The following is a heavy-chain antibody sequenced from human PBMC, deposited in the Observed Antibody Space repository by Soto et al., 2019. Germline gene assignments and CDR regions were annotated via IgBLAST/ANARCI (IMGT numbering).Heavy chain of an antibody. CDR1: GGSISSSSYY. Sequence: PSETLSLTCTVPGGSISSSSYYWGWIRQPPGKGLEWIGSIYYSGSTYYNPSLKSRVTISVDTSKNQFSLKLSSVTAADTAVYYCASIYCSGGSCYSGHAFDIWGQGTMVTVSS. V-gene: IGHV4-39*01. CDR3: ASIYCSGGSCYSGHAFDI. CDR2: IYYSGST. D-gene: IGHD2-15*01. J-gene: IGHJ3*02.